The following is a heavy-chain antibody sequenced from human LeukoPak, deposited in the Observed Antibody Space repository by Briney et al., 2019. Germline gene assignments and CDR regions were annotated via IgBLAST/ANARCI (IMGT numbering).Heavy chain of an antibody. V-gene: IGHV4-39*01. J-gene: IGHJ3*02. CDR1: GGSISSSRYY. CDR3: ARSPQQWLVRVTGAFDI. Sequence: PSETLSLTCTVSGGSISSSRYYWGWIRQPPGKGLVWIVCLYYRGSPYDNPSLKSRVTISVDTSKNQFSLKLSSVTAADTAVYYCARSPQQWLVRVTGAFDIWGQGTMVTVSS. D-gene: IGHD6-19*01. CDR2: LYYRGSP.